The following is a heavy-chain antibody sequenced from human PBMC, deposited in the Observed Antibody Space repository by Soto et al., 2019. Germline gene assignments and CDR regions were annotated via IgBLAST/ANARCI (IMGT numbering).Heavy chain of an antibody. J-gene: IGHJ6*02. Sequence: ASVKVSCKASGGTFSSYAISWVRQAPGQGLEWMGGIIPIFGTANYAQKFQGRVTITADESTSTAYMELSSLRSEDTAVYYCARVSSSWYVGYYYYGMDVWGQGTTVTVYS. CDR2: IIPIFGTA. CDR1: GGTFSSYA. D-gene: IGHD6-13*01. V-gene: IGHV1-69*13. CDR3: ARVSSSWYVGYYYYGMDV.